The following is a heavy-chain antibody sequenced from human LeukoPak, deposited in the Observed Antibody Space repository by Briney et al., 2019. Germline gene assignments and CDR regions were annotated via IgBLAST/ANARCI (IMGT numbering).Heavy chain of an antibody. CDR2: INHSGST. Sequence: SETLSLTCAVYGGSFSGYYWSWIRQPPGKGLEWIGEINHSGSTNYNPSLKSRVTISVDTSKNQFSLKLSSVTAADTAVYYCARGPAPRDHVWGSYRKGRSLDYWGQGTLVTVSS. J-gene: IGHJ4*02. CDR3: ARGPAPRDHVWGSYRKGRSLDY. D-gene: IGHD3-16*02. CDR1: GGSFSGYY. V-gene: IGHV4-34*01.